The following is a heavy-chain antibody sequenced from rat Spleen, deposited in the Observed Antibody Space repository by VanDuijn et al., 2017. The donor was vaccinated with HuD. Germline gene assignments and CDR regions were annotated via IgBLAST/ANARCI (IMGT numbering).Heavy chain of an antibody. D-gene: IGHD1-4*01. Sequence: EVQLVESGGGLVQPGRSLKLSCAASRFTFSDYNMAWVRQAPKKSLESVATISYDGSSTYYRDSVKGRFTISRDNAKSTLYLQMSKLGSEDTAIYYCAREDAGINYWGQGVMVTVS. CDR3: AREDAGINY. V-gene: IGHV5-7*01. CDR1: RFTFSDYN. CDR2: ISYDGSST. J-gene: IGHJ2*01.